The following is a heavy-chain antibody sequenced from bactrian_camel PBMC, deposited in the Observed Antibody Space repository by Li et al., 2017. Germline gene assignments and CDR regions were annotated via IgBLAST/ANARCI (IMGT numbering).Heavy chain of an antibody. J-gene: IGHJ4*01. CDR1: GVSGRGNR. CDR2: IRLDGYT. D-gene: IGHD2*01. V-gene: IGHV3S53*01. Sequence: HVQLVESGGESVQSGTSLRLTCVLSGVSGRGNRFCMGWFREAPGAEREGVATIRLDGYTTYADSVKGRFTISKDSDKNTMYLQMTSLKSEDTAMYYCAAAPWRDRCPLTSGSDYAYWGQGTQVTVS. CDR3: AAAPWRDRCPLTSGSDYAY.